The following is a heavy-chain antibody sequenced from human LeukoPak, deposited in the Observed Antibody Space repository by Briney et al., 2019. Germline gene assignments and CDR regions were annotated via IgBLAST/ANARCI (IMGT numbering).Heavy chain of an antibody. CDR2: ISGGGGST. CDR1: GFTITNYA. J-gene: IGHJ2*01. V-gene: IGHV3-23*01. CDR3: AKRAGAAAYYYFDL. Sequence: GGSLRLSCAASGFTITNYAMNWVRQAPGKGLEWVSGISGGGGSTYYADSVKGRFTISRDNSKNTLYLQMNSLRADDTAEYYCAKRAGAAAYYYFDLWGRGTLVTVSS. D-gene: IGHD3-22*01.